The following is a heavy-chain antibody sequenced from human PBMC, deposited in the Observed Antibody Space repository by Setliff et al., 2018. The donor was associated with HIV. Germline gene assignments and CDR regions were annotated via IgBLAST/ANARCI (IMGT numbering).Heavy chain of an antibody. CDR2: IYSSGST. J-gene: IGHJ3*02. CDR1: GGSISSGGYY. V-gene: IGHV4-61*02. D-gene: IGHD1-1*01. CDR3: ARLTTVGAFDI. Sequence: PSETLSLTCTVSGGSISSGGYYWSWIRQPAGKGLEWIGRIYSSGSTTYSPSLKSRVTILLDPSKNQFSLKLSSVTAADTAMYYCARLTTVGAFDIWGQGTMVTVSS.